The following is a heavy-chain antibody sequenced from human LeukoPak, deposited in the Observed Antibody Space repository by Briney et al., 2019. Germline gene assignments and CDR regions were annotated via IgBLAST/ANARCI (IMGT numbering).Heavy chain of an antibody. Sequence: GGSLRLSCAASGFTFSTSWMHWVRHAPGKGLVWVSRINSDGSGTTYADSVKGRFTISRDNAKNTLYLQMNSLRAEDTAVYYCARGIYYSIAAAAPDYWGQGTLVTVSS. CDR1: GFTFSTSW. J-gene: IGHJ4*02. CDR3: ARGIYYSIAAAAPDY. V-gene: IGHV3-74*01. CDR2: INSDGSGT. D-gene: IGHD6-13*01.